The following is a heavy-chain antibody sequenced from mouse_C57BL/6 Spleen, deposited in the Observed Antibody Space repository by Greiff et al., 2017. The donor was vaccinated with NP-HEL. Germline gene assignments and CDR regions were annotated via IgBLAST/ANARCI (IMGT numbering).Heavy chain of an antibody. D-gene: IGHD2-2*01. CDR3: ARAHYGYDVGFAY. CDR2: ISYDGSN. Sequence: VQLQQSGPGLVKPSQSLSLTCSVTGYSITSGYYWNWIRQFPGNKLEWMGYISYDGSNNYNPSLKNRISITRDTSKNQFFLKLNSVTTEDTATYYCARAHYGYDVGFAYWGQGTLVTVSA. CDR1: GYSITSGYY. J-gene: IGHJ3*01. V-gene: IGHV3-6*01.